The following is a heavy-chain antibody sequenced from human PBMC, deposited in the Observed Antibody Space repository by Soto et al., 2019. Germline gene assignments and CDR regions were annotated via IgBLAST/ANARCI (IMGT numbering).Heavy chain of an antibody. CDR3: ARGLGYCSSTSCYFDYYYYYGMDV. CDR1: GFTFSSYG. J-gene: IGHJ6*02. V-gene: IGHV3-33*01. CDR2: IWYDGSNK. D-gene: IGHD2-2*01. Sequence: QVQLVESGGGVVQPGRSLRLSCAASGFTFSSYGMHWVRQAPGKGLEWVAVIWYDGSNKYYADSVKGRFTISRDNSKNTLYLQMNSLRAEDTAVYYCARGLGYCSSTSCYFDYYYYYGMDVWGQGTTVTVS.